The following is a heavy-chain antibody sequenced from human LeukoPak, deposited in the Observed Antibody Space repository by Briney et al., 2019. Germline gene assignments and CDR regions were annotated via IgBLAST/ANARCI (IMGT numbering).Heavy chain of an antibody. CDR1: GFTFSDYY. D-gene: IGHD5-24*01. V-gene: IGHV3-11*05. J-gene: IGHJ4*02. CDR2: ISSSSSYT. Sequence: GGSLRLSCAVSGFTFSDYYMSWIRQAPGKGLEWVSYISSSSSYTKYADSVKGRFTISRGNAKNSLYLQMNSLRAKDTGVYYCARGGGRDGYPFDSWGQGTLVTVSS. CDR3: ARGGGRDGYPFDS.